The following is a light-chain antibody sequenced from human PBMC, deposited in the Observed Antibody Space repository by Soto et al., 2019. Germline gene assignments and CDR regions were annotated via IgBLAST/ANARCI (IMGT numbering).Light chain of an antibody. CDR2: EAS. CDR3: QQYNTYSRT. CDR1: QSIGSW. J-gene: IGKJ1*01. V-gene: IGKV1-5*03. Sequence: DIQMTQSPSTLSASVGDRVTITCRATQSIGSWLAWYQQKPGTAPNLLIYEASTLKSGVPSRFSGSGSGTEFTLTITSLQPDDFATYYCQQYNTYSRTFGQGTKVEIK.